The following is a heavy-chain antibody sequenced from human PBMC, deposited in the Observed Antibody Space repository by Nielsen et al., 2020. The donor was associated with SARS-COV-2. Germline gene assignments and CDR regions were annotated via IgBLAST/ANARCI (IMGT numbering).Heavy chain of an antibody. D-gene: IGHD3-10*01. Sequence: GESLKISCTASGFTFGDYAVMWVRQAPGKGLEWVGFISTKAHGGTTEYAASVKGRFTISRDDSKSIAYLQMNSLKTEDTAVYYCTRVYYYGSGSLDYWGQGTLVTVSS. J-gene: IGHJ4*02. CDR1: GFTFGDYA. CDR2: ISTKAHGGTT. CDR3: TRVYYYGSGSLDY. V-gene: IGHV3-49*04.